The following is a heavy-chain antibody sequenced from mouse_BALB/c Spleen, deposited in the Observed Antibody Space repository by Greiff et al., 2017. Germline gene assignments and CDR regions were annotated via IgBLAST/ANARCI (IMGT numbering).Heavy chain of an antibody. CDR2: ISSGSSTI. V-gene: IGHV5-17*02. CDR1: GFTFSSFG. Sequence: EVQLQESGGGLVQPGGSRKLSCAASGFTFSSFGMHWVRQAPEKGLEWVAYISSGSSTIYYADTVKGRFTISRDNPKNTLFLQMTSLRSEDTAMYYCARSRGRPFAMDYWGQGTSVTVSS. D-gene: IGHD1-2*01. CDR3: ARSRGRPFAMDY. J-gene: IGHJ4*01.